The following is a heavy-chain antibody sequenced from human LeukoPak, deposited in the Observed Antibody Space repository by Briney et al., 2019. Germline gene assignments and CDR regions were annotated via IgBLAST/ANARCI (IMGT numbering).Heavy chain of an antibody. V-gene: IGHV1-2*02. CDR2: INPYSGGT. CDR3: ATEGYSGYDHPRFFAY. Sequence: ASVKVSCKASGYTYTRYYMHWVRQAPGQGVEGMGWINPYSGGTNYAQHFQGRVTMTSDPSHNTAYMELSRPTSDETTVFYYATEGYSGYDHPRFFAYWGEGRLVTLS. D-gene: IGHD5-12*01. J-gene: IGHJ4*02. CDR1: GYTYTRYY.